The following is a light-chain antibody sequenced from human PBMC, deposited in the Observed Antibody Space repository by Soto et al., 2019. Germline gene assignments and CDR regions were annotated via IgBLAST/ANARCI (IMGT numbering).Light chain of an antibody. Sequence: EIVLTQSPGTLALSPGEGATLSCRASQSVSKYLAWYQQKPGQAPRLLIYGASSRATGIPVSFSGRGSGTDFTLTISRLEPEDFEVYYCQQDGGSPQTFGQGTKVEIK. CDR1: QSVSKY. CDR3: QQDGGSPQT. V-gene: IGKV3-20*01. CDR2: GAS. J-gene: IGKJ1*01.